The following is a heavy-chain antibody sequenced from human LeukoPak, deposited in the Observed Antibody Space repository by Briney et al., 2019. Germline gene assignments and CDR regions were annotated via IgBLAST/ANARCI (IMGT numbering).Heavy chain of an antibody. Sequence: PSETLSLTCTVSGGSISSSSYYWGWIRQPPGKGLEWIGSIYYSGSTYYNPSLKSRVTISVDTSKNQFSLKLSSVTAADTAVYYCASDYGDEYFQHWGQGTLVTVSS. V-gene: IGHV4-39*01. CDR2: IYYSGST. J-gene: IGHJ1*01. CDR3: ASDYGDEYFQH. D-gene: IGHD4-17*01. CDR1: GGSISSSSYY.